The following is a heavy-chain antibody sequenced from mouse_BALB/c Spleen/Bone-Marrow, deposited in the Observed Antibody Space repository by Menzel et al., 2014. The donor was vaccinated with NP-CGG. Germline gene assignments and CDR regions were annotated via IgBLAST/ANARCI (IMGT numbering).Heavy chain of an antibody. J-gene: IGHJ4*01. CDR3: TRDLYDGYSYYAMDY. D-gene: IGHD2-3*01. V-gene: IGHV5-6-4*01. CDR1: GFTFSSYT. CDR2: ITSGGGYT. Sequence: EVQLVESGGGLVKPGGSLKLSCAASGFTFSSYTMSWVRQTPEKRLEWVATITSGGGYTYYPDSAKGRFTISRDNAKSTLYLQMSSLKSEDTAMYYCTRDLYDGYSYYAMDYWGQGTSVTVSS.